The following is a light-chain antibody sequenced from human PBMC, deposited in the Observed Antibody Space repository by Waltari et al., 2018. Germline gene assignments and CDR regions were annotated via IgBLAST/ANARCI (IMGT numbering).Light chain of an antibody. Sequence: DIQMTQSPSTLSASVGDRVIITCRASQSINSWVAWYQQKPGRAPKLLIYKASNLQSGVPSRFSGSESGTEFTLTISSLQPDDFATYYCQQYDTYKRTFGQGTKVEIK. J-gene: IGKJ1*01. CDR2: KAS. V-gene: IGKV1-5*03. CDR3: QQYDTYKRT. CDR1: QSINSW.